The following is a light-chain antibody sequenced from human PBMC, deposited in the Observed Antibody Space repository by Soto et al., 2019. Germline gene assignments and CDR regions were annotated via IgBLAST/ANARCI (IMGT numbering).Light chain of an antibody. CDR3: QHYGTSPPYT. J-gene: IGKJ2*01. CDR2: GAS. CDR1: QSVSSSS. Sequence: EIVLTQSPGTLSLSPGERATLFCRASQSVSSSSLAWYQQKPGQAPRLLIHGASTRATGIPDRFSGSGSGTDFTLIISRLEPEDYAVYFCQHYGTSPPYTFPPGTKLEIK. V-gene: IGKV3-20*01.